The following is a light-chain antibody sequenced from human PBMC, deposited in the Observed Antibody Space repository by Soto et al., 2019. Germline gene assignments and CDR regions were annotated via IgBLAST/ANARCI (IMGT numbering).Light chain of an antibody. CDR3: QQRSNWWT. V-gene: IGKV3-11*01. J-gene: IGKJ1*01. Sequence: EIVLTQSPATLSLSPGERATLSCRASQSVSSYLAWYQQKPGQAPRLLIYDASNRATGIPARFSGSGSGTDFILTISSLEPEDFAVYYCQQRSNWWTFGQGTKVDI. CDR1: QSVSSY. CDR2: DAS.